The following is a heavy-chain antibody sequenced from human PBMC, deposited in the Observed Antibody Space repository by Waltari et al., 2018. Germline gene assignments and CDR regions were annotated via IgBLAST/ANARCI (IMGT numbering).Heavy chain of an antibody. CDR1: GYTFIGYY. V-gene: IGHV1-2*02. D-gene: IGHD1-26*01. Sequence: QVQLVQSGAEVKKPGASVKVSCKASGYTFIGYYMHWVRQVPGQGLEWMGWINPNSGDTNYAQKFQGRVTMTRDTSISTAYMELSRLRSDDTAVFYCARMWAVGATRPWNFDLWGRGTLVTVSS. CDR2: INPNSGDT. J-gene: IGHJ2*01. CDR3: ARMWAVGATRPWNFDL.